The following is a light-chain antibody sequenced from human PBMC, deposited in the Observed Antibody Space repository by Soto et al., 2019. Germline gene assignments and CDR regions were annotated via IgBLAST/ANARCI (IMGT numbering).Light chain of an antibody. CDR3: QQYGRSPPYT. V-gene: IGKV3-20*01. J-gene: IGKJ2*01. CDR2: GAS. CDR1: QSVSSSY. Sequence: EIVLTQSPGTLSLSPGERATLSCRASQSVSSSYLAWYQQKPGQAPRLLIYGASIRATGIPDRFSGGGSGTDFTLTISRLEPEDFAVYYCQQYGRSPPYTFGQGTKLEIK.